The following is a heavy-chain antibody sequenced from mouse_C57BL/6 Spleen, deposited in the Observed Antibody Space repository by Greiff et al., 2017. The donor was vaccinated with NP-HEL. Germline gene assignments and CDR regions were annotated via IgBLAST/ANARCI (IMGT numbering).Heavy chain of an antibody. D-gene: IGHD4-1*01. CDR3: ARGGNWEGFDY. V-gene: IGHV5-16*01. CDR1: GFTFSDYY. CDR2: INYDGSST. Sequence: DVMLVESEGGLVQPGSSMKLSCTASGFTFSDYYMAWVRQVPEKGLEWVANINYDGSSTYYLDSLKSRFIISRDNAKNILYLQMSSLKSEDTATYYCARGGNWEGFDYWGQGTTLTVSS. J-gene: IGHJ2*01.